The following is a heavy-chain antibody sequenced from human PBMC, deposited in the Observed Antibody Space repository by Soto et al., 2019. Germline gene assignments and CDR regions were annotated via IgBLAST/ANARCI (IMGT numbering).Heavy chain of an antibody. V-gene: IGHV1-8*01. CDR1: GYTFTSYD. Sequence: AASVKVSCKASGYTFTSYDINWVRQATGQGLEWMGWMNPNSGNTGYAQKFQGRVTMTRNTSISTAYMELSSLRSEDTAVYYCAGSLNIVVVPAAPPLDDAFDIWGQGTMVTVSS. D-gene: IGHD2-2*01. CDR3: AGSLNIVVVPAAPPLDDAFDI. CDR2: MNPNSGNT. J-gene: IGHJ3*02.